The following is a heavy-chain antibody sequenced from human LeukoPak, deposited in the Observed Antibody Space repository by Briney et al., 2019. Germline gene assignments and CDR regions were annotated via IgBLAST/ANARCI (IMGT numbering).Heavy chain of an antibody. CDR3: ARGHSSGYYPYYFDY. CDR2: IYPGDSDT. CDR1: GYSFTSHW. D-gene: IGHD3-22*01. Sequence: AGESLKISCKTSGYSFTSHWIGWVRQMPGKGLEWMAIIYPGDSDTRYSPSFQGQVTISADKSISTAYLQWSSLKASDTAMYYCARGHSSGYYPYYFDYWGQGTLVTVSS. V-gene: IGHV5-51*01. J-gene: IGHJ4*02.